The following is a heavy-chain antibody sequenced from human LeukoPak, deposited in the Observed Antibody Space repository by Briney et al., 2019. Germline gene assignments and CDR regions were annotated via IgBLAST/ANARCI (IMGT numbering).Heavy chain of an antibody. V-gene: IGHV4-31*11. CDR3: ARAGSYYDSSGYYYEVADY. Sequence: SETLSLTCAVSGGSISSGGYSWSWIRQHPGKGLEWIGYIYYSGSTYYNPSLKSRVTISVDTSKNQFSLKLSSVTAADTAVYYCARAGSYYDSSGYYYEVADYWGQGTLVTVSS. D-gene: IGHD3-22*01. J-gene: IGHJ4*02. CDR2: IYYSGST. CDR1: GGSISSGGYS.